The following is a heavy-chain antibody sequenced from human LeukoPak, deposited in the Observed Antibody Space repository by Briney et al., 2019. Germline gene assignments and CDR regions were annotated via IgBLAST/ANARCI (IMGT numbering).Heavy chain of an antibody. Sequence: ASVKVSCTASGYTFTAYSLHWVRRAPEQGPEWMGWINPNSGVTNYAQKFQGRVIMTRDTSISTAYMELSRLGSDDTAVYYCARVFSTSTSSLDYWGQGTLVTVSS. V-gene: IGHV1-2*02. CDR1: GYTFTAYS. J-gene: IGHJ4*02. CDR2: INPNSGVT. D-gene: IGHD2-2*01. CDR3: ARVFSTSTSSLDY.